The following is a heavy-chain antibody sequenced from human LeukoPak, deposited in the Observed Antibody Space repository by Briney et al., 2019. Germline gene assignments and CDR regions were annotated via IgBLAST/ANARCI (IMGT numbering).Heavy chain of an antibody. D-gene: IGHD3-16*02. Sequence: ASVKVSCKASGYTFTNYGISWVRQAPGQGLEWMGWISGYNGNTNYAQKLQGRVTMTTDTSTSTAYMELRSLRSDDTAVYYCARTTLRLGELSGYYYFDYWGQGTLVTVSS. CDR2: ISGYNGNT. J-gene: IGHJ4*02. V-gene: IGHV1-18*01. CDR1: GYTFTNYG. CDR3: ARTTLRLGELSGYYYFDY.